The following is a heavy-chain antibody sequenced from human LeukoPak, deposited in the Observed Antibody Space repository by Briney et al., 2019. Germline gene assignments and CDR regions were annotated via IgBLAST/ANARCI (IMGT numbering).Heavy chain of an antibody. Sequence: SETLSLTCTVSGGSVISSDYYWSWIRQPPGRGLEWIVYIYYSGSTYYNPSLKSRVIISVDTSKNQFSLKLSSVAAADTAVYYCARDPGAILGYYYYYGMDVWGKGTTVTVSS. CDR2: IYYSGST. V-gene: IGHV4-30-4*01. D-gene: IGHD3-9*01. J-gene: IGHJ6*04. CDR3: ARDPGAILGYYYYYGMDV. CDR1: GGSVISSDYY.